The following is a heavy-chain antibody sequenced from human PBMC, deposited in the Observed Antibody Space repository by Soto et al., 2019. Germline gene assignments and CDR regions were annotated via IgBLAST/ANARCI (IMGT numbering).Heavy chain of an antibody. V-gene: IGHV1-2*04. CDR1: GYTFSDYY. CDR2: TNPKTGAT. Sequence: QVQLVQSGAEVKKPGASVKVSCKASGYTFSDYYIHWVRQAPGQGLEWMGWTNPKTGATNYAQKLQGWVPMNRDTSISTVYMELNRLRPDDTAVYYCARVANWGRAFYYGMDVWGQGTTVTVSS. J-gene: IGHJ6*02. CDR3: ARVANWGRAFYYGMDV. D-gene: IGHD7-27*01.